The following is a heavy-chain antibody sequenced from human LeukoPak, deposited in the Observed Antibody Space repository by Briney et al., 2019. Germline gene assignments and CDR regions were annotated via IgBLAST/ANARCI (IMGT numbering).Heavy chain of an antibody. D-gene: IGHD1-26*01. Sequence: PGGSLRLSCAASGFIFSSDTMSWVRQAPGKGLEWVSSIGSSSQYIYYAESVRGRFNISRDNAKNSLYLQLNSLRAEDTAVYYRVRAESGSLWGRGTMVTVSS. V-gene: IGHV3-21*01. CDR3: VRAESGSL. CDR2: IGSSSQYI. J-gene: IGHJ3*01. CDR1: GFIFSSDT.